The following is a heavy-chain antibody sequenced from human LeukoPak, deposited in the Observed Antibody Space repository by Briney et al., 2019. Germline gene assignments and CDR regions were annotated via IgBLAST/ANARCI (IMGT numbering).Heavy chain of an antibody. J-gene: IGHJ4*02. CDR1: GFTFSSYA. V-gene: IGHV3-23*01. CDR2: ISGSDDST. CDR3: ARDEPTVTTGPPVGS. D-gene: IGHD4-17*01. Sequence: GGSLRLSCAASGFTFSSYAMCWVRQAPGRGLEWVSAISGSDDSTYYADSVKGRFTISRDNAKNTLYLQMNSLRVVDTAVYYCARDEPTVTTGPPVGSWGQGTLVTVSS.